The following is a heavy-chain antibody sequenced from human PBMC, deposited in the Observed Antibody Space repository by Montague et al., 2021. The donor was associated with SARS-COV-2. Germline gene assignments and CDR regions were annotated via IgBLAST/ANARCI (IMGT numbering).Heavy chain of an antibody. J-gene: IGHJ4*02. CDR2: IYYTGST. Sequence: SETLSLTCNVSGGSISGYYWKWMRQPPAKGLELLGHIYYTGSTKYIPSPKIRVTISISTPKNQFSLKLRSVTAADTAVYFCASAQTTCFIADCVNYFDYWGQGALVTVSS. CDR3: ASAQTTCFIADCVNYFDY. D-gene: IGHD2-2*01. V-gene: IGHV4-59*01. CDR1: GGSISGYY.